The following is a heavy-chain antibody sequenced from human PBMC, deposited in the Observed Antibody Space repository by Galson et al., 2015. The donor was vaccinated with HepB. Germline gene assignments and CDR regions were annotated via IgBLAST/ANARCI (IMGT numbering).Heavy chain of an antibody. Sequence: SVKVSCKASGYTFTSNYIHWVRQAPGQGLEWMGIINPGGGGTSYSQSFQGRVTMTRDTSTNTVYMELSSLRSEDTAVYYCARDLEAGGQYQPIDYWGQGTLVTVSS. CDR2: INPGGGGT. D-gene: IGHD2-2*01. CDR1: GYTFTSNY. CDR3: ARDLEAGGQYQPIDY. V-gene: IGHV1-46*01. J-gene: IGHJ4*02.